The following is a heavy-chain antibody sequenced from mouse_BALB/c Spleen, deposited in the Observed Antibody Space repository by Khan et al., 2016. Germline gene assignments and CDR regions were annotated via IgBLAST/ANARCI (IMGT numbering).Heavy chain of an antibody. CDR2: IDPENGDT. V-gene: IGHV14-4*02. D-gene: IGHD1-1*01. CDR3: NACSYGSDVDFDY. J-gene: IGHJ2*01. Sequence: VQLQQPGAELVRSGASVKLSCTASVFNIKDYYMHWVKQRPEQGLEWIGWIDPENGDTEYAPKFQGRATMTADTSSNAAYLQFRSLTSEDSAVYSFNACSYGSDVDFDYWGQGTTLTVSS. CDR1: VFNIKDYY.